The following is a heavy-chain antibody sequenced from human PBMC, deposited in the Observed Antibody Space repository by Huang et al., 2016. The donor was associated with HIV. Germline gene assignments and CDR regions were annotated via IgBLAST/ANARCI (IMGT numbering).Heavy chain of an antibody. CDR2: ISPSISFI. Sequence: FSLDSYNMYWVRQTQGKGLQWVSSISPSISFIDYADSVKGRFSISRDNAKNSLYLQMNNLRGEDTAVYYCARDRGQQLSPFDSWGQGTLVTVSS. CDR1: FSLDSYN. D-gene: IGHD6-13*01. J-gene: IGHJ4*02. V-gene: IGHV3-21*01. CDR3: ARDRGQQLSPFDS.